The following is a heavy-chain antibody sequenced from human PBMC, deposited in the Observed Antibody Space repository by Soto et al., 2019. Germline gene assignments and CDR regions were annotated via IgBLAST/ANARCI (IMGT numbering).Heavy chain of an antibody. V-gene: IGHV4-59*01. CDR2: IYYSGST. CDR1: GDSISSSY. Sequence: PAETLSLTCTVSGDSISSSYWSWIRQSPGKGLEWIGYIYYSGSTNYNASLKSRVTISVDTSKNQFSLKLSSVTAEDTAVYYCARIIGYGYHSYGMDVWGQGTTVTVSS. J-gene: IGHJ6*02. CDR3: ARIIGYGYHSYGMDV. D-gene: IGHD5-18*01.